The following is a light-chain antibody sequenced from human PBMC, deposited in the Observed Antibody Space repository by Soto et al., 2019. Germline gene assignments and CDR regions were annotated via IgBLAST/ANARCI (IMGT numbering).Light chain of an antibody. Sequence: QSALTQPASVSGSPGQSITISCTGTSSDVGTYNSVSWFQQHPDKAPKLMIYEVSNRPSGVSDRFSGSKSGNTASLTISGLQAEDEADYYCSSYVNYNTFVVFGGGTKLTVL. CDR2: EVS. J-gene: IGLJ2*01. V-gene: IGLV2-14*01. CDR3: SSYVNYNTFVV. CDR1: SSDVGTYNS.